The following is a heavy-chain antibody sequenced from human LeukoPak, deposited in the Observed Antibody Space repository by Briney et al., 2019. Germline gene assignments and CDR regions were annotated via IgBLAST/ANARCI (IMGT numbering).Heavy chain of an antibody. CDR3: TTLAYDSSGYYYTPLDY. V-gene: IGHV3-15*01. Sequence: GGSLRLSCAASGFTFSNAWMSWGRQAPGKGVEWVGRIKSKTDGGTTDYAAPVKGRFTISRDDSKNTLYLQMNSLKTEDTAVYYCTTLAYDSSGYYYTPLDYWGQGTLVTVSS. CDR1: GFTFSNAW. D-gene: IGHD3-22*01. J-gene: IGHJ4*02. CDR2: IKSKTDGGTT.